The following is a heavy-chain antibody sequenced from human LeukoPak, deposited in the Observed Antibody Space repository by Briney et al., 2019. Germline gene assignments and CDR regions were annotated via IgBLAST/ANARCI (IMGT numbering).Heavy chain of an antibody. D-gene: IGHD4-17*01. CDR3: AKAFDGDYVISLDY. V-gene: IGHV3-23*01. J-gene: IGHJ4*02. Sequence: GGYLRLYCAASGFTFNSYTLGWLRQAPGKGLEGVSAISGSGGSSYYADSVKCRVTVSRDNAKNTLYLQMNSLRAEDTALYYCAKAFDGDYVISLDYWGQGTLVTVSS. CDR1: GFTFNSYT. CDR2: ISGSGGSS.